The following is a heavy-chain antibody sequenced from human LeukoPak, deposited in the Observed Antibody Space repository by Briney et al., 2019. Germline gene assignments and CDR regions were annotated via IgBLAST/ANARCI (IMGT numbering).Heavy chain of an antibody. CDR3: ARGIAGGWFDP. CDR1: GGSISSGDYY. V-gene: IGHV4-61*02. Sequence: PSETLSLTCTVSGGSISSGDYYWSWIRQPAGKGLEWIGRIYTSGSTNYNPSLKSRVTMSVDTSKNQFSLKLSSVTAADTAVYYCARGIAGGWFDPWGQGTLVTVSS. J-gene: IGHJ5*02. CDR2: IYTSGST. D-gene: IGHD1-26*01.